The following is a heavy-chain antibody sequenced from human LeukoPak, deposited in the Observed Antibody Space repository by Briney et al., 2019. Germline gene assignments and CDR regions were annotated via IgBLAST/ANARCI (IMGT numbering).Heavy chain of an antibody. J-gene: IGHJ5*02. D-gene: IGHD6-13*01. V-gene: IGHV1-46*01. CDR2: INPSGGST. Sequence: ASVKVSCKASGYTFTSYYMHWVRQAPGQGLEWMGIINPSGGSTSYAQKFQGRVTMTRDTSTSTVYMELSSLRSEDTAVYYCARQGIAQQLDSNWFDPWGQGTLVTVSS. CDR3: ARQGIAQQLDSNWFDP. CDR1: GYTFTSYY.